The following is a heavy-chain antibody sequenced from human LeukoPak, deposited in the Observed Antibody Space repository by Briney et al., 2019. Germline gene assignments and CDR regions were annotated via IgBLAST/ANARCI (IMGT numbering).Heavy chain of an antibody. CDR2: ISSASGYI. V-gene: IGHV3-21*01. CDR1: GFTFSNYP. D-gene: IGHD1-26*01. CDR3: ARDSGVGALGAVFDY. J-gene: IGHJ4*02. Sequence: GGSLRLSCTVSGFTFSNYPMAWVRRAPGKGLEWVSSISSASGYIHYADSLKGRFTVSRDKAKNSLFLQMTSLRADDTAVYFCARDSGVGALGAVFDYWGQGTLVTVSS.